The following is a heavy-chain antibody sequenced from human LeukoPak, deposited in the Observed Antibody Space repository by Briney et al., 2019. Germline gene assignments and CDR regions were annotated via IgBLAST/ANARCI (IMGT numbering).Heavy chain of an antibody. D-gene: IGHD3-9*01. Sequence: SETLSLTCTVSGGSISSYYWNWIRQPPGKGLEWIAYIYYTGSTNYNPSLKSRVTISVDTSKNQFSLKLRSVTAADTAVYYCARSRGVTGYFDYWGQGTLVTVSS. J-gene: IGHJ4*02. CDR1: GGSISSYY. V-gene: IGHV4-59*01. CDR2: IYYTGST. CDR3: ARSRGVTGYFDY.